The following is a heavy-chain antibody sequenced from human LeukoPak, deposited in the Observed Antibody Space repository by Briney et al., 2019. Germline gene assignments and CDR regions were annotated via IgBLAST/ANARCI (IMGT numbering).Heavy chain of an antibody. V-gene: IGHV3-23*01. CDR1: GFTFSSYG. J-gene: IGHJ6*03. CDR3: AKGSESGYSYGYSYYYYMDV. D-gene: IGHD5-18*01. Sequence: GGSLRLSCAASGFTFSSYGMSWVRQAPGKGLEWVSGISGSGGSTYYADSVKGRFTISRDNSKNTLYLQMNSLRAEDTAVYYCAKGSESGYSYGYSYYYYMDVWGEGTTVTVSS. CDR2: ISGSGGST.